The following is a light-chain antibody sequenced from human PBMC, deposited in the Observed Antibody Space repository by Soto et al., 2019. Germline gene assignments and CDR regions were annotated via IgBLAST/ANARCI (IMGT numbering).Light chain of an antibody. CDR3: QQYYNVPWT. CDR1: QSVLTSSKNENY. CDR2: WAS. J-gene: IGKJ1*01. V-gene: IGKV4-1*01. Sequence: DIVMTQSPDSLAVSLGERATINCRSSQSVLTSSKNENYLAWYQQKPGQPPKLLIYWASTRQSGVPDRFSGSGSGTDFTLTIGSLQAEDVAVYYCQQYYNVPWTFGQGTKVEIK.